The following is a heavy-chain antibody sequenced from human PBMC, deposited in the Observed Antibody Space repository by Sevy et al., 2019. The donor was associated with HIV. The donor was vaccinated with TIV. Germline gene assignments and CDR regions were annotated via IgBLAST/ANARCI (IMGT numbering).Heavy chain of an antibody. Sequence: GGSLRLSCAISGFTVNDKYIIWVRQAPGKGLEWVSVIFSSGSTYYADTAKGRFTISRDNSKNTVDLQMNSVRADDTAVYYCVSLFLSYRSGWSYFDYWGQGPLVTVSS. J-gene: IGHJ4*02. D-gene: IGHD6-19*01. CDR3: VSLFLSYRSGWSYFDY. CDR1: GFTVNDKY. CDR2: IFSSGST. V-gene: IGHV3-66*02.